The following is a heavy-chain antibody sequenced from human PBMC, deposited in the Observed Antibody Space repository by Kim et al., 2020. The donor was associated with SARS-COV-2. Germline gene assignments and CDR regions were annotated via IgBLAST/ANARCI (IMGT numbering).Heavy chain of an antibody. Sequence: SETLSHTCAVYGGSFSGYYWSWIRQPPGKGLEWIGEINHSGSTNYNPSLKSRVTISVDTSKNQLSLKLSSVTAADTAVYYCAREDTYHDAFDIWGQGTMVTVSS. CDR1: GGSFSGYY. CDR2: INHSGST. D-gene: IGHD2-2*01. CDR3: AREDTYHDAFDI. V-gene: IGHV4-34*01. J-gene: IGHJ3*02.